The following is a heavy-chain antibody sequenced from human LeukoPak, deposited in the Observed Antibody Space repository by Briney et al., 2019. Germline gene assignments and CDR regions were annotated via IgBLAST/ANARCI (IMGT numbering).Heavy chain of an antibody. J-gene: IGHJ6*03. Sequence: RPGGSLRLSCAASGFTFSNYGMHWVRQAPGKGLEWVSSISSSSSYIYYADSVKGRFTISRDNAKNSLYLQMNSLRAEDTAVYYCARDEGITGTTDYYYYMDVWGKGTTVTVSS. CDR2: ISSSSSYI. CDR1: GFTFSNYG. V-gene: IGHV3-21*01. CDR3: ARDEGITGTTDYYYYMDV. D-gene: IGHD1-7*01.